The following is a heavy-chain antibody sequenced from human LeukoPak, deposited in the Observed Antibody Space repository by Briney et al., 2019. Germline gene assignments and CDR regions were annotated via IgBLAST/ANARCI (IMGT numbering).Heavy chain of an antibody. CDR3: AKTYYYDSSGTDY. J-gene: IGHJ4*02. V-gene: IGHV3-9*01. CDR1: GFTFSSYA. CDR2: ISWNSGSI. D-gene: IGHD3-22*01. Sequence: PGGSLRLSCAASGFTFSSYAMHWVRQAPGKGLEWVSGISWNSGSIGYADSVKGRFTISRDNAKNSLYLQMNSLRAEDTALYYCAKTYYYDSSGTDYWGQGTLVTVSS.